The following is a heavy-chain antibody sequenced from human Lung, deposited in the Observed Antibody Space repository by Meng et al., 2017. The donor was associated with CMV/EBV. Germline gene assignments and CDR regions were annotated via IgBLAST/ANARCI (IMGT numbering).Heavy chain of an antibody. J-gene: IGHJ4*02. D-gene: IGHD6-19*01. CDR2: IYLSGGT. V-gene: IGHV4-4*02. CDR3: ARDPYATGWAG. CDR1: GGYISISNC. Sequence: EPGPGLMTPSGPLSITGAVSGGYISISNCWSWVRQPQGKGLEWIGEIYLSGGTNYNPYLSGRVTISLDKSKNQFSLTLRSVTAADTAVYYSARDPYATGWAGWGQGTLVTVSS.